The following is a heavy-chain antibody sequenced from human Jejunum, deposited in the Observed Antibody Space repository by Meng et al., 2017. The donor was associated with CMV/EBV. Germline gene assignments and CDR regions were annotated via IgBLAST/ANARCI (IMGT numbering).Heavy chain of an antibody. CDR1: S. J-gene: IGHJ6*02. Sequence: SMTWVRQAPGKGLEWVSSISSSGSYLSHADSVKGRFTISRDNAKNSLYLQMNSLRAEDTAVYYCARMLDFWSGYPGGYYYYGLDAWGQGTTVTVSS. D-gene: IGHD3-3*01. V-gene: IGHV3-21*01. CDR3: ARMLDFWSGYPGGYYYYGLDA. CDR2: ISSSGSYL.